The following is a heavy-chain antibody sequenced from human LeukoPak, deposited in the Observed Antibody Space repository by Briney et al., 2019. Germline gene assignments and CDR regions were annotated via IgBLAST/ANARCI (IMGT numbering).Heavy chain of an antibody. CDR1: GFTFSSYG. V-gene: IGHV3-30*02. CDR2: IRYDGSNK. Sequence: GGSLRLSCAASGFTFSSYGMHWVRQAPGKGLEWVAFIRYDGSNKYYADSVKGRFTISRDNSKNTLNLQMNSLRAEDTAVYYCARGLGYCTSTTCLLPFDYWGQGTLVTVSS. J-gene: IGHJ4*02. CDR3: ARGLGYCTSTTCLLPFDY. D-gene: IGHD2-2*01.